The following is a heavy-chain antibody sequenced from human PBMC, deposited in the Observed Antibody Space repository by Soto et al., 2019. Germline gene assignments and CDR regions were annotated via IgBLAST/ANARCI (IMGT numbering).Heavy chain of an antibody. Sequence: SVKVSCKASGGTFSSYAISWVRQAPGQGLEWMGGLIPMFGTAHYAQKFKGRVTITADESTSTAYMELSSLRSEDTAVYYCERDRQYSGSYHVPYYFDYWGQ. V-gene: IGHV1-69*13. CDR1: GGTFSSYA. D-gene: IGHD1-26*01. CDR2: LIPMFGTA. J-gene: IGHJ4*02. CDR3: ERDRQYSGSYHVPYYFDY.